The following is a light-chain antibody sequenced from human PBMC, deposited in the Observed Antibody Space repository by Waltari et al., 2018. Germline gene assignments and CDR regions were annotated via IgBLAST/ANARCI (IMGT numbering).Light chain of an antibody. CDR2: GAS. CDR3: QQYGSSQFT. V-gene: IGKV3-20*01. J-gene: IGKJ3*01. CDR1: QSVSSNY. Sequence: EIVLTQSPGTLSLSPGDRATLSCRASQSVSSNYLAWYQQKPGQAPRLLIFGASSRATGIPDRFSGSGSGTDCTLTISRLEPEDFAVYYCQQYGSSQFTFGPGTKVDIK.